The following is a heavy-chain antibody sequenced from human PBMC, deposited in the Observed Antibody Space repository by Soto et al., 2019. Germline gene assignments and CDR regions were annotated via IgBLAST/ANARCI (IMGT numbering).Heavy chain of an antibody. CDR2: IYYSGST. Sequence: SETLSLTCTVSGGSISGGGYYWRWIRQPPGKGLEWIGYIYYSGSTYYNPSLKSRVTISVDTSKNQFSLKLSSVTAADTAVYYCARDEMVRGVINPYYYYYGMDVWGQGTTVTVSS. CDR3: ARDEMVRGVINPYYYYYGMDV. V-gene: IGHV4-30-4*01. CDR1: GGSISGGGYY. D-gene: IGHD3-10*01. J-gene: IGHJ6*02.